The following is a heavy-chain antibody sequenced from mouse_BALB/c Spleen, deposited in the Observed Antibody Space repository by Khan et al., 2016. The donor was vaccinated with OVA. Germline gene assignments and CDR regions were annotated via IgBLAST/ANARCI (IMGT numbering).Heavy chain of an antibody. CDR2: INPTSGYT. Sequence: QVQLQQSGAELAKPGASVKMSCKASGYTFTTYWMHWVKQRPGQGLEWIGYINPTSGYTDYNEKVKDRATLSADKSSSTAYMQLRSLTSENSAISYSTRDRIDYWGQGTTLTVSS. V-gene: IGHV1-7*01. CDR1: GYTFTTYW. J-gene: IGHJ2*01. CDR3: TRDRIDY.